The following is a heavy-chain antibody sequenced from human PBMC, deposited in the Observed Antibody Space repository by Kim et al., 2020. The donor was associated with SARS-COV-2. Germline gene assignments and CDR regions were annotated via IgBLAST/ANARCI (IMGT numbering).Heavy chain of an antibody. CDR2: IRSKPYGGTT. CDR1: GFTFGDYA. D-gene: IGHD3-10*01. V-gene: IGHV3-49*03. Sequence: GGSLRLSCTTPGFTFGDYALSWFRQAPGKGLEWVGFIRSKPYGGTTEYAASVEDRFTISRDDSKSIAYLQMNSLKTEDTAVYYCAREGVRGITLINYYHGMDVWGQGTTVTVSS. J-gene: IGHJ6*02. CDR3: AREGVRGITLINYYHGMDV.